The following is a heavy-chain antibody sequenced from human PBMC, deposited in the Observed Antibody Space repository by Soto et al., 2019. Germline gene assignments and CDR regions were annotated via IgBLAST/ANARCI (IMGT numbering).Heavy chain of an antibody. CDR1: GGTFSSYA. V-gene: IGHV1-69*06. Sequence: GASVKVSCKASGGTFSSYAISWVRQAPGQGLEWMGGIIPIFGTANYAQKFQGRVTITADKSTSTAYMELSSLRSEDTAVYYCAREGRIQLWLLGDNWFDPWGQGTLVTVSS. CDR2: IIPIFGTA. D-gene: IGHD5-18*01. CDR3: AREGRIQLWLLGDNWFDP. J-gene: IGHJ5*02.